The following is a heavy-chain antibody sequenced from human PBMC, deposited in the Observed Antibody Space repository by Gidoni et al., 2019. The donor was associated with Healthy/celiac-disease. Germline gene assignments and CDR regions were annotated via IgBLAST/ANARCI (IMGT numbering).Heavy chain of an antibody. CDR1: GVTFSSYG. V-gene: IGHV3-33*01. D-gene: IGHD2-21*02. CDR2: IWYDGSHQ. Sequence: GVTFSSYGMHWVRQAPGKGLEWVAVIWYDGSHQYYADSVKGRFTISRDNSKYTLYLQLNSLRAEDTAVYYCARAVVTRRYSFDYWGQGTLVTVSS. CDR3: ARAVVTRRYSFDY. J-gene: IGHJ4*02.